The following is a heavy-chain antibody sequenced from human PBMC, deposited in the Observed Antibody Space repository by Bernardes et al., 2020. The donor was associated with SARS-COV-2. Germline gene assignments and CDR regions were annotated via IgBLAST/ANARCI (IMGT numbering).Heavy chain of an antibody. CDR3: ARDFTGYLLDV. CDR2: TWNDGSKK. Sequence: GGSLRLSCAASGFSFSDFGMHWVRQAPGKGLEWVAVTWNDGSKKYYGDSVKGRFTISRDNSKNTLYLELNSLRVEDTAVYYCARDFTGYLLDVWGQGTTVTVSS. V-gene: IGHV3-33*01. D-gene: IGHD3-9*01. J-gene: IGHJ6*02. CDR1: GFSFSDFG.